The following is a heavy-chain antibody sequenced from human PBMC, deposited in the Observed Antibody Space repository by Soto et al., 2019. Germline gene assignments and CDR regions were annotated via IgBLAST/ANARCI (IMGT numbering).Heavy chain of an antibody. V-gene: IGHV4-30-4*01. Sequence: QVQLQESGPGLVKPSQTLSLTCTVSGGSISSGDYYWTWIRQPPGKGLEWIGYILYSGTTNYNPSHESRSTISVDTSTNQFSLKLTSVTAADTAVYYCARYGALDYWGRGTLVPVSS. D-gene: IGHD2-8*01. CDR3: ARYGALDY. J-gene: IGHJ4*02. CDR2: ILYSGTT. CDR1: GGSISSGDYY.